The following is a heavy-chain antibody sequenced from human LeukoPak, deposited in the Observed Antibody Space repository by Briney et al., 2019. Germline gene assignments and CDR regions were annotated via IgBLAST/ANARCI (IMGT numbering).Heavy chain of an antibody. Sequence: ASETLSLTCAVNGGSFSGYYWSWIRQTPGKGLEWIGEINHSGSTNYNPSLKSRVTISVDTPKNQFSLELSSVTAADTAVYYCATVVHFYDSSGYYPTRYYFDYWGQGTLVTVSS. CDR1: GGSFSGYY. CDR3: ATVVHFYDSSGYYPTRYYFDY. V-gene: IGHV4-34*01. J-gene: IGHJ4*02. D-gene: IGHD3-22*01. CDR2: INHSGST.